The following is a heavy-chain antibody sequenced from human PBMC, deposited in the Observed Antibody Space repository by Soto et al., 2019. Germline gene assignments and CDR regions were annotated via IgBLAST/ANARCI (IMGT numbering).Heavy chain of an antibody. CDR3: ARSRRLYYYGSGNWHRPALFDY. J-gene: IGHJ4*02. CDR1: GGSFSGYY. V-gene: IGHV4-34*01. Sequence: PSETLCLTCAVYGGSFSGYYWSWIRQPPGKGLEWIGEINHSGSTNYNPSLKSRVTISVDTPKNQFSLKLSSVTAADTAVYYCARSRRLYYYGSGNWHRPALFDYWGQGTLVTVSS. D-gene: IGHD3-10*01. CDR2: INHSGST.